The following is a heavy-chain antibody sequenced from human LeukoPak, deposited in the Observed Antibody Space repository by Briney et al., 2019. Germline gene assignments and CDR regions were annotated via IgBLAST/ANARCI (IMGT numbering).Heavy chain of an antibody. CDR2: ISGSGVST. J-gene: IGHJ4*02. D-gene: IGHD5-18*01. V-gene: IGHV3-23*01. CDR1: GFTFRTSG. Sequence: PGGSLRLSCAASGFTFRTSGMCWVRQAPGKGLEWVSAISGSGVSTYYADSVKGRFTISRDNSKNTLYLQMNSLRAEDTAVYYCAKEYGYTYGEFDYWGQGTLVTVSS. CDR3: AKEYGYTYGEFDY.